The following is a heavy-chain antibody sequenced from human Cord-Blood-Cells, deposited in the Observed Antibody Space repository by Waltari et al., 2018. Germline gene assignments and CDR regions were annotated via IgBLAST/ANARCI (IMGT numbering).Heavy chain of an antibody. J-gene: IGHJ4*02. CDR3: AVGSGGTIFGVVIIFDY. CDR2: VKPNSGNT. D-gene: IGHD3-3*01. CDR1: GYTFTSYD. Sequence: QVQLVQSGAEVKKPGASVKVSCKASGYTFTSYDINWVRQATGQGLEWMGWVKPNSGNTGYAQKIQGRVTMTRNTSISTAYMGLSSLRSEDTAVYYCAVGSGGTIFGVVIIFDYWGQGTLVTVSS. V-gene: IGHV1-8*01.